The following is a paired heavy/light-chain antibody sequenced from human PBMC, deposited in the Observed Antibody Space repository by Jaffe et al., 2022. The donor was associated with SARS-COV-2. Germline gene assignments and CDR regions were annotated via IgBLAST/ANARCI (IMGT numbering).Heavy chain of an antibody. J-gene: IGHJ6*02. D-gene: IGHD3-3*01. Sequence: QVQLQQWGAGLLKPSETLSLTCAVYGGRFSGYYWSWIRQPPGKGLEWIGEINNSGATNYNPSLKSRVTISVDTSRNQFSLKLSSMTAADTAVYFCAPSRYYDSWSASWFYGMDVWGQGTTVTVSS. CDR1: GGRFSGYY. V-gene: IGHV4-34*01. CDR3: APSRYYDSWSASWFYGMDV. CDR2: INNSGAT.
Light chain of an antibody. Sequence: QSVLTQPPSASGTPGQRVTISCSGSSSNIGTNYVYWYQQFPGMAPKLLIYKNNQRPSGVPDRFSGSKSGTSASLAISGLRSEDEADYYCGTWDDSRSGWVFGGGTKLTVL. V-gene: IGLV1-47*01. CDR3: GTWDDSRSGWV. J-gene: IGLJ3*02. CDR2: KNN. CDR1: SSNIGTNY.